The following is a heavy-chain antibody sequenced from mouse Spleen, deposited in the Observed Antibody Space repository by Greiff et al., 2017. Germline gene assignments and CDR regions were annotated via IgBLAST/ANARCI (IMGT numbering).Heavy chain of an antibody. CDR3: ARNGYYPDY. V-gene: IGHV1-42*01. CDR1: GYSFTGYY. CDR2: INPSTGGT. J-gene: IGHJ2*01. Sequence: EVQLQQPGAELVKPGASVKISCKASGYSFTGYYMNWVKQSPEKSLEWIGEINPSTGGTTYNQKFKAKATLTVDKSSSTAYMQLTSLTSEDSAVYYCARNGYYPDYWGQGTTLTVSS. D-gene: IGHD2-2*01.